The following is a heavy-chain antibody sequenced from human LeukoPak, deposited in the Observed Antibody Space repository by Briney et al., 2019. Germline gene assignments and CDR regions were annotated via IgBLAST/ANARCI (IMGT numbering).Heavy chain of an antibody. CDR3: ARHPRSGYDYGYWFDP. V-gene: IGHV3-53*01. CDR1: GFTVSSNY. J-gene: IGHJ5*02. D-gene: IGHD5-12*01. Sequence: GGSLRLSCAASGFTVSSNYMSWVRRAPGKGLEWLSVIYSGGSTYYADSVKGRFTISRDTSKNTLYLQMNSLRAEDTAVYYCARHPRSGYDYGYWFDPWGQGTLVTVSS. CDR2: IYSGGST.